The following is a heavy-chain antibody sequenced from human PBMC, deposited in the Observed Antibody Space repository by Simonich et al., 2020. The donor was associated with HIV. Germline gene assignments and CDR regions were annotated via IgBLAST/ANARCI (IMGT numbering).Heavy chain of an antibody. J-gene: IGHJ4*02. V-gene: IGHV4-34*01. CDR2: INHSGST. CDR1: GGSFSGYS. CDR3: ARGRRWAYY. Sequence: QVQLQQWGAGLLKPSETLSLTCAVYGGSFSGYSWSGIRQPPGKGLGWIGEINHSGSTNYNPSLKSRVTITVDTPKNQFSLKRSSVTAADTAVYYCARGRRWAYYWGQGTLVTVSS. D-gene: IGHD6-13*01.